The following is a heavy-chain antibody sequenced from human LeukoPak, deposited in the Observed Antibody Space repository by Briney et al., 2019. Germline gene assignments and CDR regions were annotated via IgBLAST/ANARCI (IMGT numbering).Heavy chain of an antibody. J-gene: IGHJ4*02. CDR3: ARGMGATREIFDY. CDR2: IYYSGST. D-gene: IGHD1-26*01. CDR1: GGSISSSSYY. V-gene: IGHV4-39*01. Sequence: PSETLSLTCTVSGGSISSSSYYWGWVRRPPGKGLEWIGSIYYSGSTYYNPSLKSRVTISVDTSKNQFSLKLSSVTAADTAVYYCARGMGATREIFDYWGQGTLVTVSS.